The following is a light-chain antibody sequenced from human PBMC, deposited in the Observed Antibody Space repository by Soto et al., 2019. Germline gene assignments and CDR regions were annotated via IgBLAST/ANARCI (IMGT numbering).Light chain of an antibody. CDR2: SAS. Sequence: EIVLTQSPGTLSLSPGERATLSCRASQSVSRSYLAWYQQKPGQAPRLLIYSASSRATGIPDRFSGSGSGTDFTLTISSLEPEDFAVYYCQQYGSSPRAFGPGTKVDIK. CDR1: QSVSRSY. J-gene: IGKJ3*01. CDR3: QQYGSSPRA. V-gene: IGKV3-20*01.